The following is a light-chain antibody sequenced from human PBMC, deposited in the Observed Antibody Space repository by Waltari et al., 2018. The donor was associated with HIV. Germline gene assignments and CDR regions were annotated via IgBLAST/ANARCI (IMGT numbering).Light chain of an antibody. CDR1: KLGDKY. J-gene: IGLJ2*01. CDR2: QDR. V-gene: IGLV3-1*01. Sequence: SYDLTQPPSVSVSPGQTASITCSGDKLGDKYACWYQQKPGHSPVLVIYQDRKRPSGIPELFSGSNSGNTATLTISGIQAMDEADYYCQAWDSSTVLFGGGTKLTVL. CDR3: QAWDSSTVL.